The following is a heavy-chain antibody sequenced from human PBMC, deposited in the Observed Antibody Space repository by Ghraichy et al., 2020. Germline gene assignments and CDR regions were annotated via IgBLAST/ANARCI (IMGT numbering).Heavy chain of an antibody. CDR3: AKGYGSGSYYTLEYYYYYYGMDV. Sequence: GGSLRLSCAASGFTFSSYAMSWVRQAPGKGLEWVSAISGSGGSTYYADSVKGRFTISRDNSKNTLYLQMNSLRAEDTAVYYCAKGYGSGSYYTLEYYYYYYGMDVWGQGTTVTVSS. J-gene: IGHJ6*02. D-gene: IGHD3-10*01. V-gene: IGHV3-23*01. CDR2: ISGSGGST. CDR1: GFTFSSYA.